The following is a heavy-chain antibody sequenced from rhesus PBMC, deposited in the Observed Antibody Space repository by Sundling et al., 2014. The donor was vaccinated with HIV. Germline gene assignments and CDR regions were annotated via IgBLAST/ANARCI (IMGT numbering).Heavy chain of an antibody. CDR1: GFTFSSYG. Sequence: EVQLVESGGDLVQPGGSLRLSCAASGFTFSSYGMSWVRQAPGKGLEWVSSISSDSSYIYYADSVKGRFTISRDNAKNSLSLQMNSLRAEDTAVYYCTRGGTMVVFITPFDYWGQGVLVTVSS. J-gene: IGHJ4*01. CDR3: TRGGTMVVFITPFDY. CDR2: ISSDSSYI. V-gene: IGHV3-136*01. D-gene: IGHD3-16*01.